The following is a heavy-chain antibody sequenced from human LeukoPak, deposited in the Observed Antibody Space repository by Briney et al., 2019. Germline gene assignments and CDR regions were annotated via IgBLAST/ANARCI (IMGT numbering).Heavy chain of an antibody. J-gene: IGHJ6*02. V-gene: IGHV3-30-3*01. CDR2: ISYDGSNK. CDR3: ARGVRPGIAAAGTYYYYSMDV. Sequence: PGGSLRLSCAASGFTFSSYAMHWVRQAPGKGLEWVAVISYDGSNKYYADSVKGRFTISRDNSKNTLYLQMNSLRAEDTAVYYCARGVRPGIAAAGTYYYYSMDVWGQGTTVTVSS. D-gene: IGHD6-13*01. CDR1: GFTFSSYA.